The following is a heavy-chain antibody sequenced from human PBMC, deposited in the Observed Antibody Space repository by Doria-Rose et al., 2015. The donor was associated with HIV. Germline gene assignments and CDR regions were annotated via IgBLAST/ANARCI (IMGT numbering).Heavy chain of an antibody. CDR1: GVSLSSPGMG. V-gene: IGHV2-26*01. CDR2: IFSDDER. J-gene: IGHJ4*02. Sequence: QITLKESGPVLVKPTETLTLTCTVSGVSLSSPGMGVSWIRQPPGKALEWLANIFSDDERSYKTSLKSCLTISRGTSKSQVVLTMTDMDPVDTATYYCARIKSSRWYHKYYFDFWGQGTLVIVSA. D-gene: IGHD6-13*01. CDR3: ARIKSSRWYHKYYFDF.